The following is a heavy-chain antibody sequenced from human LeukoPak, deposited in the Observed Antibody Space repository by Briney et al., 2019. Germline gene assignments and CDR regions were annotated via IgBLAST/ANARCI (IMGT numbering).Heavy chain of an antibody. CDR2: IIPIFGRT. V-gene: IGHV1-69*13. Sequence: GASVKVSCKASGGTFGSYTINWVRQAPGQGLEWIGGIIPIFGRTNFAQKFQGRVTITADESMSTAYMELSSLRSEDTAVYYCATGDSSGYNNCFDPWGQGTLVTVSS. J-gene: IGHJ5*02. CDR1: GGTFGSYT. D-gene: IGHD3-22*01. CDR3: ATGDSSGYNNCFDP.